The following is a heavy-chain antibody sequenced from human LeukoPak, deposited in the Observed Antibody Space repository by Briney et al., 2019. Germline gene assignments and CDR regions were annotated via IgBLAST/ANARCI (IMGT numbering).Heavy chain of an antibody. CDR3: AGGPIVGAPHFDY. Sequence: SETLSLTCTVSGGSISSYYWSWLRQPAGKGLEGIRRIYTSGSTNYNHSLKSRVTMSIDTSKNQFSLKLSSVTAADTAVYYCAGGPIVGAPHFDYWGQGILVTVSS. D-gene: IGHD1-26*01. CDR1: GGSISSYY. CDR2: IYTSGST. V-gene: IGHV4-4*07. J-gene: IGHJ4*02.